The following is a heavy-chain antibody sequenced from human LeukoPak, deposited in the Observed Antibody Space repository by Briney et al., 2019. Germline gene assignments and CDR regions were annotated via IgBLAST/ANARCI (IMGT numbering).Heavy chain of an antibody. Sequence: ASVKVSCKASGYTFTSYGISWVRQAPGQGLEWMGWISAYNGNTNYAQKLQGRVTMTTDTSTSTAYMELRSLRSDDTAVYYCARDLASGGWYRGDYYYGMDVWGQGTTVTVSS. CDR1: GYTFTSYG. CDR2: ISAYNGNT. D-gene: IGHD6-19*01. J-gene: IGHJ6*02. CDR3: ARDLASGGWYRGDYYYGMDV. V-gene: IGHV1-18*01.